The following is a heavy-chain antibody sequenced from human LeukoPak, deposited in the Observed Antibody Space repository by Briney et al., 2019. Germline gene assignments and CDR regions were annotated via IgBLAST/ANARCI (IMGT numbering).Heavy chain of an antibody. J-gene: IGHJ4*02. Sequence: GASVKVSCKASGSTFTGYYMHWVRQAPGQGLEWMVWINPNSGGTNYAQKFQGRVTMTRGTSIGTAYMELSRLRSDDTAVYYCASYDFWSGYYDYWGQGTLVTVSS. CDR1: GSTFTGYY. V-gene: IGHV1-2*02. CDR3: ASYDFWSGYYDY. CDR2: INPNSGGT. D-gene: IGHD3-3*01.